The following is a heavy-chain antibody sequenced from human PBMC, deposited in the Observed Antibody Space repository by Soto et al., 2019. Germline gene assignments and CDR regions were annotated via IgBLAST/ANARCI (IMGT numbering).Heavy chain of an antibody. Sequence: EVQLLESGGGLVRPGGSLRLSCAASGFSFSSDALSWVRQAPGKGLEWVSTISGSDGKTYYADSVKGRFSISRDTSKTTLFLEMSSLRVDDTAVYYWARWSFLDYWGQGTRVTVS. CDR2: ISGSDGKT. CDR3: ARWSFLDY. V-gene: IGHV3-23*01. D-gene: IGHD1-26*01. CDR1: GFSFSSDA. J-gene: IGHJ4*02.